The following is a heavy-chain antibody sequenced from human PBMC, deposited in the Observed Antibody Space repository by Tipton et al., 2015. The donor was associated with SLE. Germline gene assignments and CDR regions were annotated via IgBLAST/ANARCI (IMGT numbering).Heavy chain of an antibody. CDR2: IYYSGNT. CDR3: AREADTGSSALDV. V-gene: IGHV4-39*02. Sequence: TLSLTCTVSGGSISSSAYTWGWVRQPPGKGLEWIGSIYYSGNTYYNLSLKSRVTISVDTSKNQFSLKLTSVTATDTAVYYCAREADTGSSALDVWGQGTMVTVSS. D-gene: IGHD3-10*01. CDR1: GGSISSSAYT. J-gene: IGHJ3*01.